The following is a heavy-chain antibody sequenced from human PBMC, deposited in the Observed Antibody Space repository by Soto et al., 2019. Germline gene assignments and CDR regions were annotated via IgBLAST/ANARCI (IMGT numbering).Heavy chain of an antibody. J-gene: IGHJ6*02. CDR2: KSYDGSHE. CDR3: AKGSVLRVVEAPLAILGGVDV. D-gene: IGHD2-8*01. Sequence: SLRLSCVASGFTFSSYGMHWVRQAPGKGLEWVAVKSYDGSHEYYADSVKGRFTISRDNSKTILYLQMNSLRLEDTAVYYCAKGSVLRVVEAPLAILGGVDVWGQGAMVTVSS. V-gene: IGHV3-33*06. CDR1: GFTFSSYG.